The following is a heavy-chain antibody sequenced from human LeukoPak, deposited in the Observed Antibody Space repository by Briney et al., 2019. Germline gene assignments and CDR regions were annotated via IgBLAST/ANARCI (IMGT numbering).Heavy chain of an antibody. CDR1: GFKFSSYW. D-gene: IGHD1-1*01. Sequence: PGGSLRLSCAVSGFKFSSYWMNWVRQVPWKGLMWVAHINTNGDSANYADSVKGRFTISRDNSKSTLYLQMNSLRAEDTAVYHCAKYLEPTAVLMDVWGQGTTVTVSS. CDR3: AKYLEPTAVLMDV. CDR2: INTNGDSA. J-gene: IGHJ6*02. V-gene: IGHV3-74*01.